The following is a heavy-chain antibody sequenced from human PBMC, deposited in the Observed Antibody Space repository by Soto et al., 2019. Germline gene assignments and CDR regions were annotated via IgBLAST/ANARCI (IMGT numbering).Heavy chain of an antibody. Sequence: EVQLLVSGGGLVQPGGSLRLSCEASGFTFSSYAMTWVRQAPGKGLEWVSASGSGGRAFYSDSVKGRFTISRDNSRNTLYLQLHSLRVDDTAVYFCAKATGTTLYWGQGILVTVSS. V-gene: IGHV3-23*01. J-gene: IGHJ4*02. D-gene: IGHD1-1*01. CDR3: AKATGTTLY. CDR1: GFTFSSYA. CDR2: SGSGGRA.